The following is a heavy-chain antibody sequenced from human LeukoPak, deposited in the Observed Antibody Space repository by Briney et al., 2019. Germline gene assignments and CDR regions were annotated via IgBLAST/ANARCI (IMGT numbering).Heavy chain of an antibody. D-gene: IGHD3-10*01. CDR2: IIPIFGTA. J-gene: IGHJ4*02. CDR1: GGTFISYA. Sequence: ASVKVSCKASGGTFISYAISWVRQAPGQGLEWMGGIIPIFGTANYAQKFQGRVTITADESTSTAYMELSSLRFEDTAVYYCARDYYGSGSYYKPFDYWGQGTLVTVSS. V-gene: IGHV1-69*13. CDR3: ARDYYGSGSYYKPFDY.